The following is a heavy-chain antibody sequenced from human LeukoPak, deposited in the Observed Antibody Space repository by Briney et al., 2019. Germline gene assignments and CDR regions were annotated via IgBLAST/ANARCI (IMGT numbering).Heavy chain of an antibody. J-gene: IGHJ4*02. Sequence: ASVKVSCKASGYTFTSYGISWVRQAPGQGLEWMGWINPNSGGTNYAQRFQGRVTVTRDTSISTAYMELNRLRSDDTAVYYCARWNYYDSSGYPSLDYWGQGTLVTVSS. V-gene: IGHV1-2*02. D-gene: IGHD3-22*01. CDR3: ARWNYYDSSGYPSLDY. CDR1: GYTFTSYG. CDR2: INPNSGGT.